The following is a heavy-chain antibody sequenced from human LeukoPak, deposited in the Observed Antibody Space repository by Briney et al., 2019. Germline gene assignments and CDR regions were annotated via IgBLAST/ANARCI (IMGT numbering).Heavy chain of an antibody. V-gene: IGHV4-39*01. J-gene: IGHJ4*02. CDR2: IYYSGST. Sequence: SETLSLTCTVSGGSISSSTYYWGWIRQPPGKGLEWIGTIYYSGSTYYNPSLKSRVTISVDTSKNQFSLKLSSVTAADTAVYYCSSKALSIYWGQGTLVTVSS. CDR3: SSKALSIY. CDR1: GGSISSSTYY.